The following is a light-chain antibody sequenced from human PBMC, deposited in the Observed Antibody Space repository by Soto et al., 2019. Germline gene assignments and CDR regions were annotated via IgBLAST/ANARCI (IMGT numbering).Light chain of an antibody. V-gene: IGLV2-18*02. CDR3: SSYTSSSRYI. CDR1: SSDVGRYDR. Sequence: QSVLTQPPSVSRSPGQSVTISCTGTSSDVGRYDRVSWYQQSPGTAPKLIIYEVTNRPSGVPDRFSGSKSGNTASLTISGLQAEDEADFYCSSYTSSSRYIFGTGTKLTVL. J-gene: IGLJ1*01. CDR2: EVT.